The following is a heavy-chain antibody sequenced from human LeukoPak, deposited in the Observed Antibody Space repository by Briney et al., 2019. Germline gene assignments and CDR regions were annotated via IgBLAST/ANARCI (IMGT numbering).Heavy chain of an antibody. CDR2: IKQDGSQK. CDR3: AKDDNSWSLDY. Sequence: PGGSLRLSCAASGFTFSHYWMSWVRQAPGKGLERVASIKQDGSQKYYGDSAKGRFTISRDNAKNSLYLQMNSLRAEDTAFYYCAKDDNSWSLDYWGQGTLVTVSS. CDR1: GFTFSHYW. D-gene: IGHD6-13*01. J-gene: IGHJ4*02. V-gene: IGHV3-7*01.